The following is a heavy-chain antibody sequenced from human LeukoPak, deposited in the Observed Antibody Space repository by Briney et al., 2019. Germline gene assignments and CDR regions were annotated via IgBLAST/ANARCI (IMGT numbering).Heavy chain of an antibody. CDR1: GFTFSSYA. Sequence: GGSLRLSCAASGFTFSSYALSWVRQAPGKGLEWVSAISGSGGSTYYADPVKGRFTISRDNSKNTLYLQMNSLRAEDTAVYYCAKDTTWQLVGLHYYGMDVWGQGTTVTVSS. V-gene: IGHV3-23*01. CDR3: AKDTTWQLVGLHYYGMDV. D-gene: IGHD6-13*01. J-gene: IGHJ6*02. CDR2: ISGSGGST.